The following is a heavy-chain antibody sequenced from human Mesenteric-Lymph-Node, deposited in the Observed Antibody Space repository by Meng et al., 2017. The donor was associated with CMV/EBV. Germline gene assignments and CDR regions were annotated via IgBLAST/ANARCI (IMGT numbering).Heavy chain of an antibody. CDR1: GITVSSNY. V-gene: IGHV3-11*04. CDR3: ARPFGVVIPRFDY. Sequence: GESLKISCAVSGITVSSNYMSWIRQAPGKGLEWISYIENSGETIYYADSVKGRFTISRDNAKNSLYLQMNSLRAEDTAVYYCARPFGVVIPRFDYWGQGTLVTVSS. J-gene: IGHJ4*02. CDR2: IENSGETI. D-gene: IGHD3-3*01.